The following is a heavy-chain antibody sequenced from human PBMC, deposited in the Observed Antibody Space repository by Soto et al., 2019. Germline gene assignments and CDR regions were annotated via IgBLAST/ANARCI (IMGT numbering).Heavy chain of an antibody. V-gene: IGHV4-39*01. CDR2: IYYSGST. J-gene: IGHJ5*02. Sequence: SETLSLTCTVSGGSISSSSYYWGWIRQPPGKGLEWIGSIYYSGSTYYNPSLKSRVTISVDTSKNQFSLKLSSVTAADTAVYYCATQEVGGSYVYTFDPWGQGTLVTV. D-gene: IGHD1-26*01. CDR3: ATQEVGGSYVYTFDP. CDR1: GGSISSSSYY.